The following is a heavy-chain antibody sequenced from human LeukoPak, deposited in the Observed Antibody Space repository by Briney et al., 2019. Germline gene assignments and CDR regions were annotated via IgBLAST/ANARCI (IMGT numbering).Heavy chain of an antibody. CDR2: INPSGGST. Sequence: GASVKVSCKASGYTFTSYYMHWVRQAPGQGLEWMGIINPSGGSTSYAQKFQGRVTMTRDTSTSTVYLEPSSLRSEDTAVFYCAVPLATAYLDYWGQGTLVTVSS. J-gene: IGHJ4*02. D-gene: IGHD6-13*01. V-gene: IGHV1-46*01. CDR3: AVPLATAYLDY. CDR1: GYTFTSYY.